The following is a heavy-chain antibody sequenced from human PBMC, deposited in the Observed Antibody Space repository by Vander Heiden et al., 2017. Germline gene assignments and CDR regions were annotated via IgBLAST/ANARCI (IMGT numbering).Heavy chain of an antibody. D-gene: IGHD3-16*01. J-gene: IGHJ4*02. CDR2: ISGSGGST. CDR1: GFTFSSYA. V-gene: IGHV3-23*01. Sequence: CAASGFTFSSYALSWVRQAPGKGLEWVSAISGSGGSTYYADSVKGRFTISRDNPKNTLYLQMNSLRAEDTAVYYCAKGDLGTEFDYWGQGTLVTVSS. CDR3: AKGDLGTEFDY.